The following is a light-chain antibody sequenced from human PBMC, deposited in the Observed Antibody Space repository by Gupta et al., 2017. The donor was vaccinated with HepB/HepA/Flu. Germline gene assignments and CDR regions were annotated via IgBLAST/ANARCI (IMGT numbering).Light chain of an antibody. CDR2: DVS. V-gene: IGLV2-14*03. CDR3: SSYTSSSTLEGV. Sequence: QSALPQPVSLFGSPGQPITLSCPGTSRDVGGYNYVSWYQQHPGKAPKLMIYDVSNRPSGVSNRFSGSKSGNTASLTISGLQAEDEADYYCSSYTSSSTLEGVFGGGTKLTVL. J-gene: IGLJ3*02. CDR1: SRDVGGYNY.